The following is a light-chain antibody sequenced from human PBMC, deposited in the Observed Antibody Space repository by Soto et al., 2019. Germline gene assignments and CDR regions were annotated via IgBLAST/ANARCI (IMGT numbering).Light chain of an antibody. CDR3: QQYNNWPLL. J-gene: IGKJ4*01. CDR1: QSVNNN. CDR2: GAS. V-gene: IGKV3-15*01. Sequence: EIVMTQSPATLSVSPGESATLSCRASQSVNNNLARYQQKPGQAPRLLVYGASTRATGLPARFSGSGSGTEFTLTISSLQSEDFAVYYCQQYNNWPLLFGGGTKVDIK.